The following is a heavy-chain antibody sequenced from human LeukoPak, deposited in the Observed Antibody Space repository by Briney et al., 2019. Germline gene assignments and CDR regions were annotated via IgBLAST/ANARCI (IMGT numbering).Heavy chain of an antibody. CDR3: ARSSSGYYCVHFDY. Sequence: GASVKVSCKASGYTFTSYAMNWVRQAPGQGLEWMGWINTNTGNPTYAQGFTGRFVFSLDTSVSTAYLQISSLKAEDTAVYYCARSSSGYYCVHFDYWGQGTLVTVSS. J-gene: IGHJ4*02. D-gene: IGHD3-22*01. CDR1: GYTFTSYA. CDR2: INTNTGNP. V-gene: IGHV7-4-1*02.